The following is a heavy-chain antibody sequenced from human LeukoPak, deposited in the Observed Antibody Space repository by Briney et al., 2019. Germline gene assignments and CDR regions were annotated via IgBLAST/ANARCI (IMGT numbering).Heavy chain of an antibody. CDR2: ISYDESDK. CDR1: GFTFSNYG. J-gene: IGHJ4*02. Sequence: GGSLRLSCAASGFTFSNYGMHWVRQAPGKGLEWVAVISYDESDKYYADSVKGRFTISRDNAKNSLYLQMDSLKTEDTALYYCAKGSLIAASGTLFDFWGQGTRVTVSS. CDR3: AKGSLIAASGTLFDF. D-gene: IGHD6-13*01. V-gene: IGHV3-30*18.